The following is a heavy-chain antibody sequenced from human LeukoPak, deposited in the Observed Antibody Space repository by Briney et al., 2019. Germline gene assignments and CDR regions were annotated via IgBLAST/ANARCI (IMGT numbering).Heavy chain of an antibody. CDR2: ISGSGGST. Sequence: GGSLRLSCAASGFTFSSYGMHWVRQAPGKGLEWVSAISGSGGSTYYADSVKGRFTISRDNSKNTLYLQMNSLRAEDTAVYYCAKDPAPEGRWLQAYFDYWGQGTLVTVSS. D-gene: IGHD5-24*01. CDR1: GFTFSSYG. CDR3: AKDPAPEGRWLQAYFDY. V-gene: IGHV3-23*01. J-gene: IGHJ4*02.